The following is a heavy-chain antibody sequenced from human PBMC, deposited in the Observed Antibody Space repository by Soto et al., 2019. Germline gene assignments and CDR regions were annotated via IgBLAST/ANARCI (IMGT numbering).Heavy chain of an antibody. CDR1: GGSISSYY. D-gene: IGHD3-9*01. J-gene: IGHJ5*02. CDR2: IYYSGST. CDR3: ARLRYFDWLFFGAGSAP. V-gene: IGHV4-59*01. Sequence: SETLSLSCTVSGGSISSYYWSWIRQPPGKGLEWIGYIYYSGSTNYNPSLKSRVTISVDTSKNQFSLKLSSVTAAATAVYYCARLRYFDWLFFGAGSAPWGQGTLVTVSP.